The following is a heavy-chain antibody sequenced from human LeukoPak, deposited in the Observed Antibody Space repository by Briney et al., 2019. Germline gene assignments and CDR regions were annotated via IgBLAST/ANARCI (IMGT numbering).Heavy chain of an antibody. CDR3: AKIVTH. D-gene: IGHD1-26*01. J-gene: IGHJ3*01. Sequence: AISGSGGSTYYADSVKGRFTFSRDNSKNTLYLQMNSLRAEDTAVYYCAKIVTHWGQGTMVTVSS. V-gene: IGHV3-23*01. CDR2: ISGSGGST.